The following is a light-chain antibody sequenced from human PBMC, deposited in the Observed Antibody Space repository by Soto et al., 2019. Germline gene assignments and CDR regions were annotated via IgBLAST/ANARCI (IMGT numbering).Light chain of an antibody. CDR2: GAS. CDR1: QSVSGN. V-gene: IGKV3-15*01. J-gene: IGKJ5*01. CDR3: QQYKNWPPIT. Sequence: EIVMTQSPATLSVSPGERATLSCRASQSVSGNLAGYQQKPGQAPRLLIYGASTRATGIPARFSGSGSGTEFTLTISSLQSEDFAVYYCQQYKNWPPITFGQGTRLEIK.